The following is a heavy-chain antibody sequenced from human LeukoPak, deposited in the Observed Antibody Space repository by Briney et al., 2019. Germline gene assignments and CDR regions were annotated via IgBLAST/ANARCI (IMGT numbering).Heavy chain of an antibody. CDR3: ATYRQVLLPFES. CDR1: GDSIGRINYY. V-gene: IGHV4-39*07. CDR2: MSYSGHT. J-gene: IGHJ4*02. Sequence: SETLSLTCTISGDSIGRINYYWGWIRQPPGKGLEWIVSMSYSGHTYYNPSLKSRVTTSIDTSKNQLSLNLKSVTAADTAIYYCATYRQVLLPFESWGQGTLVTVSS. D-gene: IGHD2-8*02.